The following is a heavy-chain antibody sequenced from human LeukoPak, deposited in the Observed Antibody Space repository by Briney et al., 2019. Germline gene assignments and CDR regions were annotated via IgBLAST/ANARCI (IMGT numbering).Heavy chain of an antibody. CDR3: ADNLSR. V-gene: IGHV3-48*04. D-gene: IGHD1-1*01. J-gene: IGHJ4*02. CDR2: IDRSSSTI. CDR1: GFTVSSNY. Sequence: GGSLRLSCAASGFTVSSNYMSWVRQAPGKGLEWISYIDRSSSTIYYADSVKGRFTISRDSAKNSLYLQMNSLRAEDTAVYFCADNLSRWGQGTLVTVSS.